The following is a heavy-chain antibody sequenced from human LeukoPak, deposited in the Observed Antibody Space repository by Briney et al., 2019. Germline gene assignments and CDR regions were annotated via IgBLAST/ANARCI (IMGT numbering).Heavy chain of an antibody. Sequence: PGGSLRLPCAASGFSLTNYALTWVRQAPGRGLEWVSSIRVGSTNTYYADSVKGRFTISRDDSRNTFYLYMNSPGPDDTAVYYCTKAPFDLIKWTYDLWGQGTKVTVSS. CDR2: IRVGSTNT. V-gene: IGHV3-23*01. CDR3: TKAPFDLIKWTYDL. CDR1: GFSLTNYA. J-gene: IGHJ3*01. D-gene: IGHD5-12*01.